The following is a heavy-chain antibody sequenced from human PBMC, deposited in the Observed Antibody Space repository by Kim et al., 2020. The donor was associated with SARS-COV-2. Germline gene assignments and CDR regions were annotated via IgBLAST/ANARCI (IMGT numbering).Heavy chain of an antibody. V-gene: IGHV1-8*01. Sequence: ASVKVSCKASGYSFTSYDINWVRQATGQGLEWMGWMNPNSGNSGCAQKFQGRVTMTRNTSITTAYMEVSSLRSEDTAVYYCAKGLSNVAASRNGFDVWGQGTTVTVSS. CDR1: GYSFTSYD. CDR3: AKGLSNVAASRNGFDV. CDR2: MNPNSGNS. J-gene: IGHJ6*02. D-gene: IGHD6-6*01.